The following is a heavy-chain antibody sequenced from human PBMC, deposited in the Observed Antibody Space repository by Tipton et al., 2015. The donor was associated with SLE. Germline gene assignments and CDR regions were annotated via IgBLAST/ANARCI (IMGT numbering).Heavy chain of an antibody. CDR2: ISGSGTNT. CDR3: AKDPHSRPVY. D-gene: IGHD6-13*01. CDR1: GFTFSSFG. J-gene: IGHJ4*02. V-gene: IGHV3-23*01. Sequence: SGFTFSSFGMHWVSQAPGKGLEWVSGISGSGTNTYYADSVNGRFTISRDNSKNTLYLQMNSLRAEDTAVYYCAKDPHSRPVYWGQGTLVTVSS.